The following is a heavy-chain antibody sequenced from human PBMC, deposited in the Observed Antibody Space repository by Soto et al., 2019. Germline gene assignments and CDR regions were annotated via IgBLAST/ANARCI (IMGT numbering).Heavy chain of an antibody. Sequence: GGSLRLSCAASGFTFSNDWMSWVRQAPGKGLEWVGRIRSKTDGGTSDYAAHVKGRFTISRDDTKNTLYLQMNSLKTEDTAVYYCTTDPDYYDCGVDYWGQGTLVTVSS. CDR1: GFTFSNDW. CDR3: TTDPDYYDCGVDY. D-gene: IGHD3-22*01. J-gene: IGHJ4*01. CDR2: IRSKTDGGTS. V-gene: IGHV3-15*01.